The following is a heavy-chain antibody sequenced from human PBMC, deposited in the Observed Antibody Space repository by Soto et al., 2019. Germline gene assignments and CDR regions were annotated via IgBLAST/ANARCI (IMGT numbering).Heavy chain of an antibody. V-gene: IGHV4-59*08. J-gene: IGHJ4*02. Sequence: SGTLSLTCTVSGGSISSYDWSWIRQTPGKGLEWIGYIYYSGSTNYNPSLKSRVTISVDTSKNQFSLKLSSVTAADTAVYYCASSKYQLLSAYDYWGQGTLVTVSS. CDR1: GGSISSYD. CDR3: ASSKYQLLSAYDY. CDR2: IYYSGST. D-gene: IGHD2-2*01.